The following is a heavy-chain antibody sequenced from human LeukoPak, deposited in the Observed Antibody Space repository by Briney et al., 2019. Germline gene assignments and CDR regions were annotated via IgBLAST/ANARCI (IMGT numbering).Heavy chain of an antibody. CDR3: ARLYGYYFTY. V-gene: IGHV5-51*01. CDR1: GYSFTSNW. CDR2: IYPSDSDT. D-gene: IGHD4-17*01. Sequence: GESLKISCKRSGYSFTSNWIGWVRQLPGKGLEWMGIIYPSDSDTRYSPSFQGQVTISADKSSSTAYLQWSSLQASDTAMYYCARLYGYYFTYWGQGTLVTVSS. J-gene: IGHJ4*02.